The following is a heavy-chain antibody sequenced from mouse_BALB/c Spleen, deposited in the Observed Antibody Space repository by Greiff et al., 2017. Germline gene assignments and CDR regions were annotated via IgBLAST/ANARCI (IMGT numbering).Heavy chain of an antibody. V-gene: IGHV1S127*01. CDR1: GYTFTSYW. J-gene: IGHJ4*01. CDR3: TRGGRRDAMDY. Sequence: QVQLQQPGAELVKPGASVKMSCKASGYTFTSYWMPWVKQRPGQGLEWIGVIDPSDSYTSYNQKFKGKATLTVDTSSSTAYMQLSSLTSEDSAVYYCTRGGRRDAMDYWGQGTAVTVSS. CDR2: IDPSDSYT.